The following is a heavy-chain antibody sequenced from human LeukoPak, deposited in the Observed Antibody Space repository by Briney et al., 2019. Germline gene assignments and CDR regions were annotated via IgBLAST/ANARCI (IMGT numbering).Heavy chain of an antibody. V-gene: IGHV3-74*01. CDR1: GFTFSSYW. D-gene: IGHD3-10*01. CDR3: ASDPRPPSLLWFGESGGY. J-gene: IGHJ4*02. Sequence: GGSLRLSCAASGFTFSSYWMHWVRQAPGKGLVWVSRINSDGSSTSYADSVKGRFTISRDNAKNTLYLQMNSLRDEDTAVYYCASDPRPPSLLWFGESGGYWVQGSLVTVSS. CDR2: INSDGSST.